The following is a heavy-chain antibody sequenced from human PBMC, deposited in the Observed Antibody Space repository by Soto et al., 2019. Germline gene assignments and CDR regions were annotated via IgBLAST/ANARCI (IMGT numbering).Heavy chain of an antibody. CDR1: GFSLSDLF. D-gene: IGHD3-10*01. Sequence: EVLLVESGGDLVQPGGSLRLSCAASGFSLSDLFIDWVRQAPGKGLEWVGRTTDKAYSYSIKYAASMKGRFTSSRDESRNSLSLPMSSLKTVVTAVYYGSSSRGVFGSWGQGTLVTVSS. CDR2: TTDKAYSYSI. CDR3: SSSRGVFGS. V-gene: IGHV3-72*01. J-gene: IGHJ5*01.